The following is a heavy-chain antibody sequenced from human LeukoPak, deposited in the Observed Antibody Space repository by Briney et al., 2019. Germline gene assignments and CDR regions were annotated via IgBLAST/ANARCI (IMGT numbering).Heavy chain of an antibody. Sequence: GGSLRLSCAASGFTFSSYWMSWVRQAPGKGLEWVAVISYDGSNKYYADSVKGRFTISRDNSKNTLYLQMNSLRAEDTAVYYCAKAKKTYSSGWFDAFDIWGQGTMVTVSS. CDR3: AKAKKTYSSGWFDAFDI. D-gene: IGHD6-19*01. CDR2: ISYDGSNK. J-gene: IGHJ3*02. CDR1: GFTFSSYW. V-gene: IGHV3-30*18.